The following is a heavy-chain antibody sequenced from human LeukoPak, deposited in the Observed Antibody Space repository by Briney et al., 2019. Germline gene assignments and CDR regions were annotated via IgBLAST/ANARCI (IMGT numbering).Heavy chain of an antibody. CDR2: TYSSGST. V-gene: IGHV4-59*01. CDR3: TRTQDVTAIDY. Sequence: KPSETLSLTCTVSGGFISSYCWSWIRQPPGKGLEWIGYTYSSGSTNYNPSLKSRVTMSVDTSKNQFSLKLSSVTAADTAVYYCTRTQDVTAIDYWGQGILVTVSS. CDR1: GGFISSYC. J-gene: IGHJ4*02. D-gene: IGHD2-21*02.